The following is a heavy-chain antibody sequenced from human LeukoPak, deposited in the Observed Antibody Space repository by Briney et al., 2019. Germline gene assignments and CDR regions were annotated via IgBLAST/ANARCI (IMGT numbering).Heavy chain of an antibody. D-gene: IGHD5-18*01. V-gene: IGHV3-30*09. CDR3: ARTVDTAMVTIDY. J-gene: IGHJ4*02. Sequence: PGRPLRLSCAASGFTFSSYAMHWVRQAPGKWLEWVAVISYDGSNKYYADSVKGRFAISRDNSKNTLYLQMNSLRAEDTAVYYCARTVDTAMVTIDYWGQGTLVTVSS. CDR1: GFTFSSYA. CDR2: ISYDGSNK.